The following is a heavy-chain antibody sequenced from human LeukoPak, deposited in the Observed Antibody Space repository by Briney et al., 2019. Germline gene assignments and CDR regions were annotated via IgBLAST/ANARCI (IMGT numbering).Heavy chain of an antibody. CDR2: IYYSGST. D-gene: IGHD5-24*01. CDR1: GGSISSYY. J-gene: IGHJ4*02. V-gene: IGHV4-59*01. CDR3: ARDTWLQGPSYFDY. Sequence: SETLSLTCTVSGGSISSYYWSWIRQPPGKGLEWIGYIYYSGSTNYNPSLKSRVTISVDTSKNQFSLKLSSVTAADTAVYYCARDTWLQGPSYFDYWGQGTLVTVSS.